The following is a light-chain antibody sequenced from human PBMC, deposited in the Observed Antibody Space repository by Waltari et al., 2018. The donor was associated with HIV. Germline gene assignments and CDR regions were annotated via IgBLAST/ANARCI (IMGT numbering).Light chain of an antibody. CDR3: GTWDSSLSTVM. CDR2: EKN. CDR1: SSNIGHNY. Sequence: QSVLTQPPAVSAAPGQKGTISCSGTSSNIGHNYVSWYQQLPGAAPKLLIFEKNKRPPGIPARLSGCKSGTSAALGITGRQTGDEADYYCGTWDSSLSTVMFGGGTKLTVL. J-gene: IGLJ3*02. V-gene: IGLV1-51*01.